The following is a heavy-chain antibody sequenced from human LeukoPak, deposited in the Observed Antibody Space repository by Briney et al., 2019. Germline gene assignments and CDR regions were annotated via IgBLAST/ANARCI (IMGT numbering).Heavy chain of an antibody. CDR2: IYDNGST. J-gene: IGHJ4*02. V-gene: IGHV4-59*01. CDR1: GGSISSNF. D-gene: IGHD4-23*01. Sequence: SETLSLTCTVSGGSISSNFWNWVRQPPGKGLEWIGFIYDNGSTKYSPSLKSRVTMSVDTSKQQFSLKLSSVTAADTAVYYCARDAGRTGNEYYFDSWGQGTLVTVSS. CDR3: ARDAGRTGNEYYFDS.